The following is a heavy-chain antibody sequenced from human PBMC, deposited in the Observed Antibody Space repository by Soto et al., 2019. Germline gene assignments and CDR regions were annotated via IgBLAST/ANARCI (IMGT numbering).Heavy chain of an antibody. CDR3: ARGGYYDSSGSRNYHYYGMDA. CDR1: GYTFTSYG. J-gene: IGHJ6*02. CDR2: ISPYDDNT. V-gene: IGHV1-18*01. D-gene: IGHD3-22*01. Sequence: ASVKASCKASGYTFTSYGISWVRQAPGQGLEWMGWISPYDDNTNYAQNLQGRVTMTTDTSTRTAYMELRSLRSDDTAVYYCARGGYYDSSGSRNYHYYGMDAWGQGTTVTVSS.